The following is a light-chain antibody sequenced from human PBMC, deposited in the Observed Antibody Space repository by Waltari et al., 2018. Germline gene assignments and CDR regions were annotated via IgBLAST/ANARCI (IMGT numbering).Light chain of an antibody. Sequence: QSALTQPPSASGSLGQSVTISCTGTSTDIGVYNYVSWYQQYPGKAPKLVIDEVTKRPPGVPVRFPGSQSGYTASLTVSGLQTEDEADYYCSSYAVSTTLFGGGTHLTVL. CDR1: STDIGVYNY. CDR3: SSYAVSTTL. J-gene: IGLJ3*02. V-gene: IGLV2-8*01. CDR2: EVT.